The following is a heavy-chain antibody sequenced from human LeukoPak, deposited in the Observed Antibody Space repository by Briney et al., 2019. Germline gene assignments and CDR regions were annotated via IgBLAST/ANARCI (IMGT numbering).Heavy chain of an antibody. CDR1: GFTFNHYA. Sequence: GGSLILSCAASGFTFNHYAMNWLRQAPGKGLEWVASISSTTTYIYYADSVKGRFTISRDNAKTSVHLKMNRLRADDTAVYDCPREGYICGSNDGYFWGQGTMVTVSS. J-gene: IGHJ4*01. CDR2: ISSTTTYI. CDR3: PREGYICGSNDGYF. D-gene: IGHD5-18*01. V-gene: IGHV3-21*01.